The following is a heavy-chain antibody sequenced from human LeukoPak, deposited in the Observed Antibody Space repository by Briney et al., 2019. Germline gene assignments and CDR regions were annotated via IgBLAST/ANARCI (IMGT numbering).Heavy chain of an antibody. Sequence: PSETLSLTCTVSGGSIRSYFWGWVRQPAGKGLEWIVRIYTTGATFYNPSLKTRLTMSIDTSKNQFSLRLTSVVAADTAVYYCARQGYTASYYFLDYWSQGTLVTVSS. CDR2: IYTTGAT. D-gene: IGHD1-26*01. V-gene: IGHV4-4*07. CDR3: ARQGYTASYYFLDY. J-gene: IGHJ4*02. CDR1: GGSIRSYF.